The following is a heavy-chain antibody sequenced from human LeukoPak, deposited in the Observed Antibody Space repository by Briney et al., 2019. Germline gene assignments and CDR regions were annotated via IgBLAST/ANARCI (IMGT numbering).Heavy chain of an antibody. Sequence: GGSLRLSCAASGFTVSSNYMSWVRQAPGKGLEWVSSISSSSSYIYYADSVKGRFTISRDNAKNSLYLQMNSLRAEDTAVYYCARVLRVVVIKGDAFDIWGQGTMVTVSS. J-gene: IGHJ3*02. CDR1: GFTVSSNY. D-gene: IGHD3-22*01. V-gene: IGHV3-21*01. CDR3: ARVLRVVVIKGDAFDI. CDR2: ISSSSSYI.